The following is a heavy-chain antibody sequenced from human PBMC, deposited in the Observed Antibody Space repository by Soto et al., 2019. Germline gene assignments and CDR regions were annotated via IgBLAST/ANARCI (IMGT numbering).Heavy chain of an antibody. V-gene: IGHV3-53*02. Sequence: EVQLVETGGGLIQPGGSLRLSCAASGFTVSNTYMTWVRQPPGKGLECVSVIYTAGGTNYADSVKGRFIISRDNSKNTLYLQMNSMRAEDTAVYYCARALPVAKGGFDTWGQGTLVTGSS. CDR3: ARALPVAKGGFDT. CDR1: GFTVSNTY. CDR2: IYTAGGT. D-gene: IGHD2-2*01. J-gene: IGHJ5*02.